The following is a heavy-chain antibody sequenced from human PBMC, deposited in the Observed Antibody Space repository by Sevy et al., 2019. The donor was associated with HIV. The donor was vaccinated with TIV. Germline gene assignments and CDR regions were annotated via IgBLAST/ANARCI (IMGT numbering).Heavy chain of an antibody. J-gene: IGHJ6*02. Sequence: GGSLRLSCAASGFTFSSAWMSWVRLAPGKGLEWVGRIKSKTDGGTIDYAAPVKGRCTISREDSKNTLYLHMNSLKPDDTAVYYCITDPGYRGYDEEVINNYCYGMDVWGQGTTVTVSS. CDR1: GFTFSSAW. V-gene: IGHV3-15*01. CDR2: IKSKTDGGTI. D-gene: IGHD5-12*01. CDR3: ITDPGYRGYDEEVINNYCYGMDV.